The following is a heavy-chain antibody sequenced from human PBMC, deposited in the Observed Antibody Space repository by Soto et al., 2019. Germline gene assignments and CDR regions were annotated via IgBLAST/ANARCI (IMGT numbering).Heavy chain of an antibody. D-gene: IGHD3-10*01. CDR2: ISAYNGNT. CDR1: GYTFTSYG. J-gene: IGHJ5*02. CDR3: ARDYYGSGRLNAHNWFDP. V-gene: IGHV1-18*01. Sequence: GASVKVSCKASGYTFTSYGISWARHAPGQGLEWMGWISAYNGNTNYAQKLQGRVTMTTDTSTSTAYMELRSLRSDDTAVYYCARDYYGSGRLNAHNWFDPWGQGTLVTVSS.